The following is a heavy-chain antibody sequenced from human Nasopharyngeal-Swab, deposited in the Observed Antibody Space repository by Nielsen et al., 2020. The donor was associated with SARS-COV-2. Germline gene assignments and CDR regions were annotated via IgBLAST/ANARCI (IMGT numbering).Heavy chain of an antibody. CDR2: INPSGGST. V-gene: IGHV1-46*01. CDR3: ARGRRGIVGATVYYFDY. Sequence: ASVKVSCKASGYTFTSYYMHWVRQAPGQGLEWMGIINPSGGSTGYAQKFQGRVTMTRNTSISAAYMELSSLRSEDTAVYYCARGRRGIVGATVYYFDYWGQGTLVTVSS. J-gene: IGHJ4*02. CDR1: GYTFTSYY. D-gene: IGHD1-26*01.